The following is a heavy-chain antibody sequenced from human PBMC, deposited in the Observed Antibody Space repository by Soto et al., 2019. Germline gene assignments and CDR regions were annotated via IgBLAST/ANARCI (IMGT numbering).Heavy chain of an antibody. CDR1: GYTFTSYW. Sequence: PGESLKISCKGFGYTFTSYWINWVRQMPGKGLEWMGRIDPSDSYTDYSPSFQGHVTISSDKSINTAYLHWSRLKASDTAMYYCARLPLMTQTDYFYGLDVWGQGTTVTVSS. CDR2: IDPSDSYT. J-gene: IGHJ6*02. V-gene: IGHV5-10-1*01. CDR3: ARLPLMTQTDYFYGLDV.